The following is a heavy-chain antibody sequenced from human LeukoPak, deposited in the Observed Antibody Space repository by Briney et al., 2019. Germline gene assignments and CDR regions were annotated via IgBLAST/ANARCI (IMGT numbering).Heavy chain of an antibody. CDR3: ARDRGGAAASYWFDP. J-gene: IGHJ5*02. D-gene: IGHD6-13*01. V-gene: IGHV4-59*01. Sequence: SETLSLTCTVSGGSISSYCWSWIRQPPGKGLEWIGYIYYSGSTNYNPSLKSRVTISVDTSKNQFSLKLSSVTAADTAVYYCARDRGGAAASYWFDPWGQGTLVTVSS. CDR1: GGSISSYC. CDR2: IYYSGST.